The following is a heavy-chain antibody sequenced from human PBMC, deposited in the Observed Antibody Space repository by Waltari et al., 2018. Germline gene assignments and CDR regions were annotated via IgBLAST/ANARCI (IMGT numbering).Heavy chain of an antibody. D-gene: IGHD6-13*01. J-gene: IGHJ4*02. CDR2: INTDGSAT. V-gene: IGHV3-74*01. CDR1: GLPFSTYW. Sequence: EVQLVESGGGLVQPGGSLRLSCAASGLPFSTYWMHWVRQAPGEGLVWVSRINTDGSATVYADSVKGRFTVSKDNAKSTLYLQMSSLRVEDTAIYYCARDMDEDHSGNTLDYWGQGTLVTVSS. CDR3: ARDMDEDHSGNTLDY.